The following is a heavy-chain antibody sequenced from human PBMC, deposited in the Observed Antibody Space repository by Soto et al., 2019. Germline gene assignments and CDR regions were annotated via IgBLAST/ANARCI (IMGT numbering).Heavy chain of an antibody. V-gene: IGHV3-9*01. CDR1: GFTFEDHA. CDR3: TKGRGALTVVSNWFDP. D-gene: IGHD3-22*01. CDR2: INWNSGIT. Sequence: EVQLVESGGGLVQPGKSLKLSSVAIGFTFEDHAMHWIRQVPGKGLEWVAGINWNSGITGYADSVKGRFTISRDNANNSLHLEMNSLKSEDTALYYCTKGRGALTVVSNWFDPWGQGTPVTVSS. J-gene: IGHJ5*02.